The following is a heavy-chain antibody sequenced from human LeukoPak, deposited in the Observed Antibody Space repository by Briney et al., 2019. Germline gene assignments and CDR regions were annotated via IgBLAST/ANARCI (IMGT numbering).Heavy chain of an antibody. J-gene: IGHJ3*02. D-gene: IGHD1-26*01. Sequence: SETLSLTCTVSGGSISSYYWSWIRQPPGKGLEWIGYIYYSGSTNYNPSLKSRVTISVDTSKNQFSLKLSSVTAADTAVYYCAREYGRSGSYVAFDIWGQGTMVTVSS. CDR2: IYYSGST. V-gene: IGHV4-59*01. CDR3: AREYGRSGSYVAFDI. CDR1: GGSISSYY.